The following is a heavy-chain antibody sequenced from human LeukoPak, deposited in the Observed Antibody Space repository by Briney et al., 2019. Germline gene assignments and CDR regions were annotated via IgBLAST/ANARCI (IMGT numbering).Heavy chain of an antibody. J-gene: IGHJ4*02. Sequence: GGSLRLSCAASGFAVSTHVMGWVRQAPGWGLEWVSSISASSTYIYYADSVKGRFTVSRDNAENSLYLQMNSLRAEDTAVYYCARGRAVAGSYYLDYWGQGALVTVSS. D-gene: IGHD6-19*01. CDR3: ARGRAVAGSYYLDY. CDR2: ISASSTYI. V-gene: IGHV3-21*01. CDR1: GFAVSTHV.